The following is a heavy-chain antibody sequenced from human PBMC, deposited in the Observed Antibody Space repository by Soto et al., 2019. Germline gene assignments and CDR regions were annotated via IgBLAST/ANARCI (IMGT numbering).Heavy chain of an antibody. CDR1: GFTFSNSA. V-gene: IGHV1-58*01. CDR3: AAEMHSRGSCCPFDI. Sequence: GASVKVSCKTSGFTFSNSAVQWVRQARGQRLEWIGWIVIGGGNTNYAQNLQDRLTITRDMSTSTAYMELTSLRSEDTAVYYCAAEMHSRGSCCPFDIWGQGKMVTVSS. D-gene: IGHD2-15*01. CDR2: IVIGGGNT. J-gene: IGHJ3*02.